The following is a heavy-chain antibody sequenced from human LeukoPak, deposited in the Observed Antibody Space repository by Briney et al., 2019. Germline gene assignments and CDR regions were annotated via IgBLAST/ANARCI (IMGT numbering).Heavy chain of an antibody. Sequence: SVKVSCKASGGTFSSYAISWVRQAPGQGLEWMGGIIPIFGTANYAQKFQGRVTITTDESTSIAYMELSSLRSEDTAVYYCARGPYSTGPNYYYYYYMDVWGKGTTVTVSS. CDR1: GGTFSSYA. V-gene: IGHV1-69*05. J-gene: IGHJ6*03. D-gene: IGHD3-9*01. CDR2: IIPIFGTA. CDR3: ARGPYSTGPNYYYYYYMDV.